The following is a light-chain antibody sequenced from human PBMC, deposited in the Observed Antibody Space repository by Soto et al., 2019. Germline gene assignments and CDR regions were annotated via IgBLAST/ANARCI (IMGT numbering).Light chain of an antibody. V-gene: IGLV1-44*01. CDR2: TNS. J-gene: IGLJ2*01. CDR3: ATWDDNVKGPV. Sequence: QSVLTQPPSASGPPGQRVTISCSGRASNIGSNFVSWYQVVQGTAPELLIYTNSHRPSRVPDRYSGSRSGSSASLDITGLQSDDEAEDFCATWDDNVKGPVFGGGTKLTVL. CDR1: ASNIGSNF.